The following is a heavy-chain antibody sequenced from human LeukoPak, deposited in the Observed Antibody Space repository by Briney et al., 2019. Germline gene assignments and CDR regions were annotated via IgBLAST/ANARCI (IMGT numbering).Heavy chain of an antibody. J-gene: IGHJ4*02. D-gene: IGHD4-23*01. CDR1: GGSISSSSYY. CDR3: ARLYRGNSFGY. V-gene: IGHV4-39*01. CDR2: IYYSGST. Sequence: SETLSLTCTVAGGSISSSSYYWGWIRQPPGKGLEWFVSIYYSGSTYYNPSLESPVTISVDTSKNQFSLKLSSVTAADTAVYYCARLYRGNSFGYWGQGTLVTVSS.